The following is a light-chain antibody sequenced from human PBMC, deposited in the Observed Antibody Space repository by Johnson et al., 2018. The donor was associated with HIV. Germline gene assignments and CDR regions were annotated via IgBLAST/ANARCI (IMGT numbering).Light chain of an antibody. CDR1: SSNIGNNY. Sequence: TQPPSVSAAPGQKVTISCSGSSSNIGNNYVSWYQQLPGTTPKLLIYDNNKRPSGIPDRFSCSKSGTSATLGITGPQTGDEADYYCGTWDSSLSAGYVFGTGTKVTVL. J-gene: IGLJ1*01. V-gene: IGLV1-51*01. CDR2: DNN. CDR3: GTWDSSLSAGYV.